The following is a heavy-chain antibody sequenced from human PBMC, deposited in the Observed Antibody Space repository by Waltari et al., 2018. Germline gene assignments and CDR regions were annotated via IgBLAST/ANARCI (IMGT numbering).Heavy chain of an antibody. J-gene: IGHJ6*02. CDR2: IRSKANNYAT. V-gene: IGHV3-73*01. Sequence: EVHLVESGGGLVQPGGSLKLSGAACGFTFSDFTMYWVRQASGKGLEWVGHIRSKANNYATGNAASVKGRFTVSRDDSKNTAYLQMNSLRTEDTAIYYCTNFMSGWGQGTTVTVSS. D-gene: IGHD3-10*01. CDR3: TNFMSG. CDR1: GFTFSDFT.